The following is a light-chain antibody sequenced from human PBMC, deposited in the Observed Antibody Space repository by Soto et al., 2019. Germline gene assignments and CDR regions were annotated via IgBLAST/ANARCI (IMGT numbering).Light chain of an antibody. CDR3: CSYSRSSPHV. CDR1: SSDVGAYNY. CDR2: DVS. V-gene: IGLV2-14*03. Sequence: QSVLTQPASVSGSPGQSITISCTGTSSDVGAYNYVSWYQHHPGKVPRLMIFDVSNRPSGVSNRFSGSKSGNTASLTISGRQAEDEADYYCCSYSRSSPHVFGAGTKVTVL. J-gene: IGLJ1*01.